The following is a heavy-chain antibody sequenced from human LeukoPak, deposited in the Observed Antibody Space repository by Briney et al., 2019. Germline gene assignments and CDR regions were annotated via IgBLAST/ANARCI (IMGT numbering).Heavy chain of an antibody. D-gene: IGHD3-22*01. CDR2: VYYTGSS. Sequence: PSETLSLTCSVSGGSIRSSDDYWGFVRQTPGKGLEWLGSVYYTGSSHYNPSLKSRATISVDTSKNQFSLKLTSVTAADTAVYYCTRAASSGPLFTYHMDVWGKGTTVTVSS. CDR1: GGSIRSSDDY. CDR3: TRAASSGPLFTYHMDV. V-gene: IGHV4-39*07. J-gene: IGHJ6*03.